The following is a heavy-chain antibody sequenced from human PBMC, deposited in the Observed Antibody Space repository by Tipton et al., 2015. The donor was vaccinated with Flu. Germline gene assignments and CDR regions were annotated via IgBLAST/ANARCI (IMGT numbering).Heavy chain of an antibody. CDR1: GGSLSSYF. Sequence: TLSLTCTVSGGSLSSYFWSWIRQPAGKGLEWIGRIYPSGNTNYNPSLQSRVTMSVDTSRNQFSLKLGSVTATDTAVYYCAKEPPGYWGQGTLVTVSS. CDR3: AKEPPGY. J-gene: IGHJ4*02. CDR2: IYPSGNT. V-gene: IGHV4-4*07.